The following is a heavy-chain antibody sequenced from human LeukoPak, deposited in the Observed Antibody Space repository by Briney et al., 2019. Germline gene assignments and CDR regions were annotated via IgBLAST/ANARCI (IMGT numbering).Heavy chain of an antibody. J-gene: IGHJ4*02. CDR3: ARQLGYCSSTSCYADKVDY. D-gene: IGHD2-2*01. CDR2: IYYSGST. CDR1: GGSISSSSYY. Sequence: PSETLSLTCTVSGGSISSSSYYWGWIRQPPGKGLEWIGSIYYSGSTYYNPPLKSRVTISVDTSKNQFSLKLSSVTAAGTAVYYCARQLGYCSSTSCYADKVDYWGQGTLVTVSS. V-gene: IGHV4-39*01.